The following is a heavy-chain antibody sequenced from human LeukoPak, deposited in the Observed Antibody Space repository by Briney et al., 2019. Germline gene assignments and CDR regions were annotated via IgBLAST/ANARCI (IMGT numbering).Heavy chain of an antibody. J-gene: IGHJ4*02. D-gene: IGHD6-6*01. Sequence: NPSETLSLTCTVSGASISDYYYSWIRQPPGKGLEWIGYLYYSGSTNYNPSLQSRVTISVDTSKNQFSLRLSSVTAADTAVYYCARCLAAQKFDYWGQGTLVTVSS. CDR3: ARCLAAQKFDY. CDR2: LYYSGST. V-gene: IGHV4-59*01. CDR1: GASISDYY.